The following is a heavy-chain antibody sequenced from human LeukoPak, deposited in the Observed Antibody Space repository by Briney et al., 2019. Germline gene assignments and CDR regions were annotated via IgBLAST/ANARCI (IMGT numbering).Heavy chain of an antibody. CDR2: IIPIFGTA. V-gene: IGHV1-69*05. CDR1: GGTFSSYA. D-gene: IGHD2/OR15-2a*01. J-gene: IGHJ5*02. CDR3: ASMHEYAPFLNWFDP. Sequence: SVKVSCKASGGTFSSYAISWVRQAPGQGLEWMGGIIPIFGTANYAQKFQGRVTITTDESTSTAYMELSSLRSEDTAVYYCASMHEYAPFLNWFDPWGQGTLVTVSS.